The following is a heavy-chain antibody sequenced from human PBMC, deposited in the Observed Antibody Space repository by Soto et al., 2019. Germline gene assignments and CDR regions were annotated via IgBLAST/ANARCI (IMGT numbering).Heavy chain of an antibody. J-gene: IGHJ4*02. Sequence: QLQLQESGSGLVKPSQTLSLTCAVSGGSISSGGYSWSWIRQPPGQGLEWIGYIYHSGSTYYNPALKSRVTILVDRSKDQFCLKLGSVTAADTAVYYCARGEVVALGYWGQGTLVTVSS. V-gene: IGHV4-30-2*01. CDR2: IYHSGST. CDR1: GGSISSGGYS. D-gene: IGHD2-15*01. CDR3: ARGEVVALGY.